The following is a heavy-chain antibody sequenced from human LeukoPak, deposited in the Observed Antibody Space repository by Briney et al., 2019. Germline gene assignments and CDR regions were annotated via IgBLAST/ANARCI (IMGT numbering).Heavy chain of an antibody. Sequence: PSETLSLNCSVSGGYISTSNYYWGWIRQPPGKGLEWIGTIYYSGRTYYNPSLQSRVTISLDTSQNQLSLQVRSVTVVDTAVYYCARFFYYDASLPPYWGQGTLVTVSS. CDR1: GGYISTSNYY. CDR2: IYYSGRT. CDR3: ARFFYYDASLPPY. D-gene: IGHD3-16*01. V-gene: IGHV4-39*01. J-gene: IGHJ4*02.